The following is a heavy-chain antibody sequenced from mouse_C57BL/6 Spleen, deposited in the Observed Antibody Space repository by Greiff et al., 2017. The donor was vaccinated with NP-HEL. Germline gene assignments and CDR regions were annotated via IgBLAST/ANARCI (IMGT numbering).Heavy chain of an antibody. CDR3: VRRGYYGSSYAMDY. CDR1: GFSFNTYA. D-gene: IGHD1-1*01. CDR2: IRSKSNNYAT. V-gene: IGHV10-1*01. Sequence: EVQLQQSGGGLVQPKGSLKLSCAASGFSFNTYAMNWVRQAPGKGLEWVARIRSKSNNYATYYADSVKDRFTISRDDSESMLYLQMNNLKTEDTAMYSCVRRGYYGSSYAMDYWGQGTSVTVSS. J-gene: IGHJ4*01.